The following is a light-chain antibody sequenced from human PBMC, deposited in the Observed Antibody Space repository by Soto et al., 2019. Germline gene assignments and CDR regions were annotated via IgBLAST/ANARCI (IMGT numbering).Light chain of an antibody. CDR1: QTVSTY. V-gene: IGKV3-11*01. Sequence: EIVLTQSPDTLSLSPGERATLSCSASQTVSTYLAWYQQKPGQAPRLLIYDASNRATGVPARFSGSGSGTEFTLTISSLQSEDFAVYCCQQYNNWPITFGQGTRLEI. CDR2: DAS. J-gene: IGKJ5*01. CDR3: QQYNNWPIT.